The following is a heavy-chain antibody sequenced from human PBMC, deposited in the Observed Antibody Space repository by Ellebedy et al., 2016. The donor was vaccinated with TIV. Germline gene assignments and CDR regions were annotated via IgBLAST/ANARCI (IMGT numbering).Heavy chain of an antibody. CDR3: ARDSRYNWNDWDYYHMDV. CDR2: TNTNTGHP. D-gene: IGHD1-1*01. J-gene: IGHJ6*03. Sequence: ASVKVSCKASGYTFTAYPMNWVRPAPGPGLEWLGWTNTNTGHPTFSQGFRGQFVFSLDTSVSTAYLEISGLRAEGTAVYYCARDSRYNWNDWDYYHMDVWGRGTTVTVSS. CDR1: GYTFTAYP. V-gene: IGHV7-4-1*02.